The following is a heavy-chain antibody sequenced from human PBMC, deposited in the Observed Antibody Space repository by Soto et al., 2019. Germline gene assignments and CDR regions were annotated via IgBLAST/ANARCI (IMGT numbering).Heavy chain of an antibody. CDR3: ARGRGPYCISTSCYSNWFDP. J-gene: IGHJ5*02. CDR1: CGSISSGGYS. V-gene: IGHV4-30-2*01. Sequence: QLQLQESGSGLVKPSQTLSLTCAVSCGSISSGGYSWSWIRQPPGKGLEWIGYIYHSGSTYYNPSLKSRVTISVDRSKNQFSLKLSSVTAADTAVYYCARGRGPYCISTSCYSNWFDPWGQGTLVTVSS. D-gene: IGHD2-2*01. CDR2: IYHSGST.